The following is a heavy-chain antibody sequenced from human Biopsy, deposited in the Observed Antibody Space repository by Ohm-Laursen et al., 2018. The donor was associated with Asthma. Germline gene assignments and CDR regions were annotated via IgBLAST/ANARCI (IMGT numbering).Heavy chain of an antibody. V-gene: IGHV3-53*01. CDR1: GFAVSSDY. CDR2: IYSGGTS. CDR3: ARGASSNWSHYYFDY. D-gene: IGHD2-2*01. Sequence: GSLRLSCTASGFAVSSDYMFWVRQAPGKGLEWVSVIYSGGTSHTADYARSRFTISRDYSKNKLYLQMHSVIAEDTAVYYCARGASSNWSHYYFDYWGQGTLVTVSS. J-gene: IGHJ4*02.